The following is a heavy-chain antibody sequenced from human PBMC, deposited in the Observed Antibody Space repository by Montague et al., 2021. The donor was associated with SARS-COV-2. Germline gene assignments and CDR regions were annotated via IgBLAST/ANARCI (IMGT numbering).Heavy chain of an antibody. D-gene: IGHD2-8*01. CDR3: TSGGSKFGSEFDY. V-gene: IGHV4-61*02. CDR2: ISTSGST. J-gene: IGHJ4*02. Sequence: TLSLTCTASGGSISTGRYFWSWIRQPAGKGLEWIGRISTSGSTHYSPSLKSRVTISVDTSKNQLSLKLDSMTAADTALYYRTSGGSKFGSEFDYWGQGTLVTVSS. CDR1: GGSISTGRYF.